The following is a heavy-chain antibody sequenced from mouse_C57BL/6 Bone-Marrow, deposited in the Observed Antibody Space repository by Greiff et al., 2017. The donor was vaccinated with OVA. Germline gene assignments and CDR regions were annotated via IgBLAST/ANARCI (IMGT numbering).Heavy chain of an antibody. Sequence: VQLQQPGAELVKPGASVKLSCKASGYTFTSYWMQWVKQRPGQGLEWIGEIDPSDSYTNYNQKFKGKATLTVDTSSSTAYMQLSSLTSEDSAVYYCASRWGWFDYWGQGTALTVSS. V-gene: IGHV1-50*01. D-gene: IGHD3-3*01. CDR1: GYTFTSYW. CDR2: IDPSDSYT. J-gene: IGHJ2*01. CDR3: ASRWGWFDY.